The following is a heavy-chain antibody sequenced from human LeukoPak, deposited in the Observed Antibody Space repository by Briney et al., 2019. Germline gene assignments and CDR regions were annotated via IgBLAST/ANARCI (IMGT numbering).Heavy chain of an antibody. J-gene: IGHJ3*02. D-gene: IGHD3-22*01. CDR1: GGSISSGNW. CDR2: INHSGST. V-gene: IGHV4-4*02. CDR3: ARDISGYYDSSGRKDAFDI. Sequence: ETLSLTCAVSGGSISSGNWWTWFRQSPGKGLEWIGEINHSGSTNYNPSLKSRVTISVDTSKNQFSLKLSSVTAADTAVYYCARDISGYYDSSGRKDAFDIWGQGTMVTVSS.